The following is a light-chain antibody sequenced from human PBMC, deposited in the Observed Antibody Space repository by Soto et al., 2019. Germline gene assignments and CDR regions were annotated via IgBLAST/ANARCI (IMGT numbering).Light chain of an antibody. CDR3: QQCHDRPGT. CDR1: QSVSNC. CDR2: SAS. J-gene: IGKJ1*01. V-gene: IGKV3-15*01. Sequence: EIVITQSPATLSVSPGERATLSCRASQSVSNCLAWYQQKPGQAPRLLIYSASTRVPGIPARFSGSGSGTEFTLTISGLQSEDFAIYHCQQCHDRPGTFGQGTKVDIK.